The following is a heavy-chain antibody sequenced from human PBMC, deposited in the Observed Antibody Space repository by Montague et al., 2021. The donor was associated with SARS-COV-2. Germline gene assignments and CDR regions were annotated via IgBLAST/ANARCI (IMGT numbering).Heavy chain of an antibody. D-gene: IGHD6-6*01. J-gene: IGHJ4*02. V-gene: IGHV4-34*01. Sequence: SETLSLTCAVYGGSLSGDHWSWIRKPPGKGLEWLGVAYHSGHTNYNVSLKSQVTMSVDTSKSQFSLKVRSVTAADTAVYYCARGRVGVAARLRYYFDKWGQGTLVTVSS. CDR3: ARGRVGVAARLRYYFDK. CDR1: GGSLSGDH. CDR2: AYHSGHT.